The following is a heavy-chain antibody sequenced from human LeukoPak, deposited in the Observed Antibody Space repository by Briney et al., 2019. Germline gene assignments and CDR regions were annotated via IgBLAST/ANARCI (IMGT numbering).Heavy chain of an antibody. V-gene: IGHV3-23*01. CDR1: GFSFSNSA. D-gene: IGHD5-12*01. Sequence: GGSLRLSCAASGFSFSNSAMSWVRQAPGKGLEWVSLLIASSGSTFYADSVKGRFTISRDNSKNTLYLQMNSLRAEDTAVYYCAKGAYDYIEMGYFDYWGQGALVTVSS. CDR2: LIASSGST. CDR3: AKGAYDYIEMGYFDY. J-gene: IGHJ4*02.